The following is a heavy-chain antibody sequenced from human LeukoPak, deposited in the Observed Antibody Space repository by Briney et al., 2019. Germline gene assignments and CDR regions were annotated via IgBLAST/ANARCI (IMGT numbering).Heavy chain of an antibody. CDR1: GFTFSSYT. J-gene: IGHJ6*03. D-gene: IGHD3/OR15-3a*01. CDR3: ARAPAEFALVNTDYYFYMDV. CDR2: ISSSGGYI. V-gene: IGHV3-21*06. Sequence: PGGSLRLSCAASGFTFSSYTMNWVRQAPGKGLEWVSSISSSGGYIYYADSVKGRFTISRDNAKNSLYLQMNSLRAEDTAVYYCARAPAEFALVNTDYYFYMDVWGKGTTVTVSS.